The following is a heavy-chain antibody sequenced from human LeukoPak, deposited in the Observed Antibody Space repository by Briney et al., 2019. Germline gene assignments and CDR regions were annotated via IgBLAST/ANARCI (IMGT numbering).Heavy chain of an antibody. CDR1: GGSFSGYY. V-gene: IGHV4-34*01. J-gene: IGHJ4*02. D-gene: IGHD3-22*01. Sequence: SETLSLTCAVYGGSFSGYYWSWIRQPPGKGLEWIGEINHSGSTNYNPSLKSRVTISVDTSKNQFSLKLSSVTAADTAVYYCARAYDSSHYYYFDYWGQGTLVTVSS. CDR3: ARAYDSSHYYYFDY. CDR2: INHSGST.